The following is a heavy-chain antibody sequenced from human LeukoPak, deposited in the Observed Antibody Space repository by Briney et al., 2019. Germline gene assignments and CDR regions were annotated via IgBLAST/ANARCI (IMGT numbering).Heavy chain of an antibody. CDR2: IYYTGST. V-gene: IGHV4-31*01. J-gene: IGHJ4*02. Sequence: KPSQTLSLTCTVSGGSISSGGYFWSWIRQHPEKGLEWIGYIYYTGSTYYNPSLESQSSISFDTSRTQFSLRLSSVTAADTAVYYCARGPYDYWGQGTLVTVSS. CDR3: ARGPYDY. CDR1: GGSISSGGYF.